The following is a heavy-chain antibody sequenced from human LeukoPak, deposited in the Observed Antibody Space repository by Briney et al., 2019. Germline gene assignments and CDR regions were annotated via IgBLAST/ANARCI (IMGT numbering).Heavy chain of an antibody. Sequence: GGSLRLSCAASGFTVSSNYMSWVRQAPGKGLEWVSVIYSGGSTYYADSVKGRFTISRDNSKNTLYLQMNSLRAEDTAVYYCARTDDYGGNSDFTDPYYFDYWGQGTLVTVSS. CDR1: GFTVSSNY. CDR2: IYSGGST. V-gene: IGHV3-53*01. CDR3: ARTDDYGGNSDFTDPYYFDY. D-gene: IGHD4-23*01. J-gene: IGHJ4*02.